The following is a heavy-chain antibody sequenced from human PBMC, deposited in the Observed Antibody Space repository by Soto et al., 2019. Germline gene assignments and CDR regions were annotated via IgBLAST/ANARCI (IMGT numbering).Heavy chain of an antibody. CDR3: ASTTVRGVIKGWFDP. Sequence: LSLTCAVYGGSFSGYYWSWIRQPPGKGLEWIGEINHSGSTNYNPSLKSRVTISVDTSKNQFSLKLSSVTAADTAVYYCASTTVRGVIKGWFDPWGQGTLVTVSS. CDR1: GGSFSGYY. J-gene: IGHJ5*02. V-gene: IGHV4-34*01. CDR2: INHSGST. D-gene: IGHD3-10*01.